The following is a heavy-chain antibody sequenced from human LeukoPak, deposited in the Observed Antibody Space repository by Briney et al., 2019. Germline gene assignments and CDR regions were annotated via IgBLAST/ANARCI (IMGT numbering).Heavy chain of an antibody. D-gene: IGHD3-22*01. CDR3: ARDRDYYDSSGYEFSYFDY. CDR2: IYYSGST. CDR1: GGSISSGGYY. J-gene: IGHJ4*02. V-gene: IGHV4-31*03. Sequence: SETLSLTCTVSGGSISSGGYYWSWIRQHPGKGLEWIGYIYYSGSTYYNPSLKSRVTISVDTSKNQFSLKLSSVTAADTAVYYCARDRDYYDSSGYEFSYFDYWGQGTLVTVSS.